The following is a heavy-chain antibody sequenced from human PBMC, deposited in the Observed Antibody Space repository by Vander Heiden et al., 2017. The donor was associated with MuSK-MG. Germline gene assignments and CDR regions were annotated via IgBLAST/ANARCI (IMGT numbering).Heavy chain of an antibody. CDR2: IQFGGSA. V-gene: IGHV4-59*01. CDR3: ARERIRGFSSGFVGHHDGLDV. Sequence: QVQLQESGPGLVKPSETLPPTCTVSGGSISNDYWAWIRQPPGKGLEWIGNIQFGGSANYNPSLKSRVSISADTSKNQFSLRLTSVTAADTAIYYCARERIRGFSSGFVGHHDGLDVWGQGTTVTVSS. J-gene: IGHJ6*02. D-gene: IGHD1-26*01. CDR1: GGSISNDY.